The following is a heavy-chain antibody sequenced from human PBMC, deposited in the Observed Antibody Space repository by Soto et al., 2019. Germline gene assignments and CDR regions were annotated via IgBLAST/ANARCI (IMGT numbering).Heavy chain of an antibody. D-gene: IGHD1-26*01. CDR1: GGSISSSSYY. CDR2: IYHSGTT. CDR3: ARDGPHGGSDSDYFQH. Sequence: QLQLQESGPGLVKPSETLSLTCTVSGGSISSSSYYWGWLRQPPGKGLEWIGSIYHSGTTYYNSSLKSRATITVDTARYQFPLALSSVSAADADVYYCARDGPHGGSDSDYFQHWGQGTLVTVSS. V-gene: IGHV4-39*02. J-gene: IGHJ1*01.